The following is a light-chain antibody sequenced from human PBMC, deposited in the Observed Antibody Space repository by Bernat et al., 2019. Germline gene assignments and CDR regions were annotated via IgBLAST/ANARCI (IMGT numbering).Light chain of an antibody. J-gene: IGLJ3*02. CDR3: ARWEDRLSGWV. CDR1: SSNIGSNY. CDR2: RNN. V-gene: IGLV1-47*01. Sequence: QSVLTQPPSASGTPGQRVTISCSGSSSNIGSNYVYWYQQLPGTAPKLLIYRNNQRPSGVPDRFSGSKSGTSASLAISGLRSEDEADYYCARWEDRLSGWVFGGGTKLTGL.